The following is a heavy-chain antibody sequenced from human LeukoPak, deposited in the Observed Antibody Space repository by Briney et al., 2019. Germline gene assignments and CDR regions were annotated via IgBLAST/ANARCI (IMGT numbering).Heavy chain of an antibody. CDR3: ATPTGGYSYADSPIDY. D-gene: IGHD5-18*01. CDR1: GGSISSSSYY. V-gene: IGHV4-39*01. Sequence: PSETLSLTCTVSGGSISSSSYYWGWMRQPPGKGLEWIGSIYYSGSTYYNPSLKSRVTISVDTSKNQFSLKLSSVTAADTDVYYCATPTGGYSYADSPIDYWGQGTLVTVSS. CDR2: IYYSGST. J-gene: IGHJ4*02.